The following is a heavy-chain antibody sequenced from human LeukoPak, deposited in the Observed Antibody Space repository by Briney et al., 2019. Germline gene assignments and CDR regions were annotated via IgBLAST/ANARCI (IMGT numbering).Heavy chain of an antibody. Sequence: ASVKVSCKASGYTFTSYDINWVRQATGQGLEWMGWMNPNSGNTGYAQKFQGRVTMTRNTSISTAYMELSSLRSEDTAVYYCARRSGGYDPFDYWGQGTLVTVSS. CDR1: GYTFTSYD. J-gene: IGHJ4*02. V-gene: IGHV1-8*01. CDR3: ARRSGGYDPFDY. D-gene: IGHD5-12*01. CDR2: MNPNSGNT.